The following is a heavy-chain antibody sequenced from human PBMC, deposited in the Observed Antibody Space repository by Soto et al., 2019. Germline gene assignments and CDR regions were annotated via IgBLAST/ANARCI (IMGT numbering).Heavy chain of an antibody. Sequence: EVQLVEPGGGLIQPGGSLRLSCEASGFTVSSNYMSWVRQAPGKGLEWVSVLYRGGTTYYADSVKGRFTISRDNSTNTLYLQMNSLRDEDTAVYYCARTYVFTFPSGMDVWGQGTTVTVSS. CDR3: ARTYVFTFPSGMDV. CDR1: GFTVSSNY. D-gene: IGHD3-10*02. CDR2: LYRGGTT. V-gene: IGHV3-53*01. J-gene: IGHJ6*02.